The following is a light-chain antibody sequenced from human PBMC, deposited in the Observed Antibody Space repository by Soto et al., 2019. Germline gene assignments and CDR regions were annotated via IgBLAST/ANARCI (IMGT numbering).Light chain of an antibody. Sequence: EIVLKQSPGTLSLSPGERATLSCRASQSVNSRYLAWYQQKAGQAPRLLIYGASSRATGIPDRFSGSGAGTGFTLTISSLQSEDVAVYSCQRRSNWPSTFGQGTLLEIK. CDR1: QSVNSRY. J-gene: IGKJ5*01. CDR2: GAS. V-gene: IGKV3D-20*02. CDR3: QRRSNWPST.